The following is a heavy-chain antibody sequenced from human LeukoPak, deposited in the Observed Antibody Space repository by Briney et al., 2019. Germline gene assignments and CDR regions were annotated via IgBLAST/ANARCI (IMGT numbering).Heavy chain of an antibody. J-gene: IGHJ6*02. CDR2: IYDGGST. Sequence: PGGSLRLSCAASGFPVSSNYMSWVRQAPGKGLEWVSVIYDGGSTYYADSVKGRFTISRDNSKNTLYLQMNSLRAEDTAVYYCARDLGRAGVYYYYGMDVWGQGTTVTVSS. V-gene: IGHV3-53*01. D-gene: IGHD3-10*01. CDR1: GFPVSSNY. CDR3: ARDLGRAGVYYYYGMDV.